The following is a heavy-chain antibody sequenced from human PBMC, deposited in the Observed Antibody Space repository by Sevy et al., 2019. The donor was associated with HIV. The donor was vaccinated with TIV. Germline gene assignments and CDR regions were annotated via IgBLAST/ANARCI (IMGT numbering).Heavy chain of an antibody. V-gene: IGHV3-21*01. Sequence: GGSLRLSCAASGSIFNDYSMHWVRQAPGKGLEWISFISGSSNYIYYADSVRGRFTISRDNAQNSLYLQMNSLRAEDTAVYYCARDGKGWELLNYWGQGSLVTVSS. CDR2: ISGSSNYI. CDR1: GSIFNDYS. J-gene: IGHJ4*02. D-gene: IGHD1-26*01. CDR3: ARDGKGWELLNY.